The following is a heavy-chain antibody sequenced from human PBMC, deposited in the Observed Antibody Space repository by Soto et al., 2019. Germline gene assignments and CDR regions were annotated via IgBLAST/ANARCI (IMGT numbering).Heavy chain of an antibody. CDR2: IYTSGST. J-gene: IGHJ4*02. CDR1: GGSISSYN. CDR3: ARACSSNSCYDVFDY. V-gene: IGHV4-4*07. D-gene: IGHD2-2*01. Sequence: SETLSLTCTVAGGSISSYNWTWIRQPAGKGLEWIGRIYTSGSTNYNPSLKSRVTMSVDTSKNQFSLKLSSVTAADTAVYYCARACSSNSCYDVFDYWGQGTLVTVSS.